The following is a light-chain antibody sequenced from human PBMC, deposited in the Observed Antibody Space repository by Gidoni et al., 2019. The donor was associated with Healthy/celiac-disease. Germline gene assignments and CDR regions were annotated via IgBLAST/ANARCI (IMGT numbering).Light chain of an antibody. Sequence: SYVLPQPPSVSVAHGKPARITCGGNNIGSKSVHWYQQKPGQAPVLVIYYDSDRPSGIPERFSGSNSGNTATLTISRVEAGDEADYYCQVWDSSSDHWVFGGGTKLTVL. CDR3: QVWDSSSDHWV. V-gene: IGLV3-21*04. J-gene: IGLJ3*02. CDR2: YDS. CDR1: NIGSKS.